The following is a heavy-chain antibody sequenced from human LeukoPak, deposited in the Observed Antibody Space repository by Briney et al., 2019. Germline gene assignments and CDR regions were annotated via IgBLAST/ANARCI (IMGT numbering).Heavy chain of an antibody. D-gene: IGHD3-22*01. V-gene: IGHV1-46*01. J-gene: IGHJ3*02. Sequence: ASVKVSCKASGYTFTSYYMHWVRQAPGQGLEWMGIINPSGGSTSYAQKFQGRVTMTRDMSTSTVYMELSSLRSEDTAVYYCARDNRYYDSSGRTDAFDIWGQGTMVTVPS. CDR2: INPSGGST. CDR1: GYTFTSYY. CDR3: ARDNRYYDSSGRTDAFDI.